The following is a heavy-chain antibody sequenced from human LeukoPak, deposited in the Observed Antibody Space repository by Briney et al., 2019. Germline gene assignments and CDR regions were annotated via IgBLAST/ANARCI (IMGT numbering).Heavy chain of an antibody. CDR1: GFTFSTNS. Sequence: GGSLRLSCTTSGFTFSTNSMNWVRQAPGKGLEWVSSISANSLHIFYADSVKGRFTISRDNAKNSLYLQMNNLRVEDTAVYYCVGPDSQFDCWGQGTLVTVSS. CDR3: VGPDSQFDC. J-gene: IGHJ4*02. CDR2: ISANSLHI. V-gene: IGHV3-21*01. D-gene: IGHD3-10*01.